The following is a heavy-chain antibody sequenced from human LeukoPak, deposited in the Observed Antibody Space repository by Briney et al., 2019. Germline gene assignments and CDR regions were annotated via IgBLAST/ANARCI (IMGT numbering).Heavy chain of an antibody. CDR1: GYTFTSYA. Sequence: ASVKVSRKASGYTFTSYAMNWVRQAPGQGLEWMGWINTNTGNPTYAQGFTGRFVFSLDTSVSTAYLQISSLKAEDTAVYYCARDTPNYYDSSGYFDYWGQGTLVTVSS. D-gene: IGHD3-22*01. CDR2: INTNTGNP. CDR3: ARDTPNYYDSSGYFDY. J-gene: IGHJ4*02. V-gene: IGHV7-4-1*02.